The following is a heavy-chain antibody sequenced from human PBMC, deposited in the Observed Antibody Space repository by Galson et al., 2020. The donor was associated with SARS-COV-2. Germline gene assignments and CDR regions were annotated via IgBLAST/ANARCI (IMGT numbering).Heavy chain of an antibody. CDR2: ISSSSSYI. Sequence: KIGESLKISCAASGFTFSSYSMNWVRQAPGKGLEWVSSISSSSSYIDYADSVKGRFTISRDNAKNSLYLQMNSLRAEDTAVYYCARAADDSSGYYYGDYFDFWGQGTLVTVSS. J-gene: IGHJ4*02. CDR1: GFTFSSYS. V-gene: IGHV3-21*01. D-gene: IGHD3-22*01. CDR3: ARAADDSSGYYYGDYFDF.